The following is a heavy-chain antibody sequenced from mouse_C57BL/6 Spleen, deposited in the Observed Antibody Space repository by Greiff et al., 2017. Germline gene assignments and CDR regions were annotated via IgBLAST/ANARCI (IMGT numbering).Heavy chain of an antibody. CDR1: GYTFPSYW. J-gene: IGHJ3*01. Sequence: QVQLQQPGAELVKPGASVKMSCKASGYTFPSYWITWVKRRPGQGLEWLGDIYPGSGSTNYNEKFKSKATLTVDTSSSTAYMQLSSLTSGDTAVYYCARRDYDGGFAYWGQGTLVTVSA. CDR2: IYPGSGST. V-gene: IGHV1-55*01. CDR3: ARRDYDGGFAY. D-gene: IGHD2-3*01.